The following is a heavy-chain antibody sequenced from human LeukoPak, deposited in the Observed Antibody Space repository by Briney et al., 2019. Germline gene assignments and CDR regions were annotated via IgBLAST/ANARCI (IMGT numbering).Heavy chain of an antibody. CDR1: GFPFSNGW. CDR2: IKSKKDGGTI. CDR3: TTGTAYSGLDH. D-gene: IGHD6-25*01. V-gene: IGHV3-15*01. Sequence: GGSLRLSCVVSGFPFSNGWMSWVRQAPGKGLEWVGRIKSKKDGGTIDYAAPVKGRFPISRDDSKNTLYLQMNSLKTEDTAVYHCTTGTAYSGLDHWGQGTQVTVSS. J-gene: IGHJ4*02.